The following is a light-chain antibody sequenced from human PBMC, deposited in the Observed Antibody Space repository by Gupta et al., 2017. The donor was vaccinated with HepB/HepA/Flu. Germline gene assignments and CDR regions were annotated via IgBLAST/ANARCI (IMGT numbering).Light chain of an antibody. CDR2: WVS. J-gene: IGKJ2*01. V-gene: IGKV4-1*01. CDR3: QQDDSTPYT. CDR1: QSVLYSSNNKNY. Sequence: DIVMTQSPDLLAVSLGERATINCKSSQSVLYSSNNKNYLAWYQQKPGQPPKLLIYWVSTRESGVPDRFSGSGSGTXFTLTIXRLQAEDVAIYYCQQDDSTPYTFGXGTKMEIK.